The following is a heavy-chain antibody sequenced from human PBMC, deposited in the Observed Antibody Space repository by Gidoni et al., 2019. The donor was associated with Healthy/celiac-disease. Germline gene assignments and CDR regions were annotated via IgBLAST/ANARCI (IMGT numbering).Heavy chain of an antibody. CDR1: GGSFSGYY. D-gene: IGHD3-16*02. CDR3: ARRGYDYVWGSYRPLDY. CDR2: INHSGST. V-gene: IGHV4-34*01. Sequence: QVQLQQWGAGLLKPSETLSLTCAVYGGSFSGYYWSWIRQPPGKGLEWIGEINHSGSTNYNPSLKSRVTISVDTSKNQFALKLSSVTAADTAVYYCARRGYDYVWGSYRPLDYWGQGTLVTVSS. J-gene: IGHJ4*02.